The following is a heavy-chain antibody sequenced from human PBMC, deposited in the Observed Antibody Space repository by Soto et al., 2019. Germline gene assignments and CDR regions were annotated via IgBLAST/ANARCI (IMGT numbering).Heavy chain of an antibody. J-gene: IGHJ6*02. Sequence: PGGSLRLSCAASGFTFSSYSMNWVRRAPGKGLEWVSYISSSSSTIYYADSVKGRFTISRDNAKNSLYLQMSSLRAEDTAVYYCARDHKGAMGVWGQGTTVTVSS. CDR3: ARDHKGAMGV. CDR1: GFTFSSYS. CDR2: ISSSSSTI. V-gene: IGHV3-48*01.